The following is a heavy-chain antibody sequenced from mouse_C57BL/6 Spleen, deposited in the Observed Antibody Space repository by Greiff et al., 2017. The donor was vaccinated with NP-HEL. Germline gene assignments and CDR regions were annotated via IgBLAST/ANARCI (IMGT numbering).Heavy chain of an antibody. V-gene: IGHV1-18*01. J-gene: IGHJ3*01. CDR2: INPNNGGT. CDR1: GYTFTDYN. D-gene: IGHD2-13*01. CDR3: ARSPYCSDFPFAY. Sequence: EVQLQQSGPELVKPGASVKIPCKASGYTFTDYNMDWVKQSHGKSLEWIGDINPNNGGTIYNQKFKGKATLTVDKSSSTAYMERHSLTAEDTAVYYCARSPYCSDFPFAYWGQGTLVTVSA.